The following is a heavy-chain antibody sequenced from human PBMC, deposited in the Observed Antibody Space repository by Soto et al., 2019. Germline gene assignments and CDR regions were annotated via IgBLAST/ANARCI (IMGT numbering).Heavy chain of an antibody. D-gene: IGHD6-19*01. CDR3: ARQDGTSGWAPFDY. J-gene: IGHJ4*02. CDR2: ISSGGVST. V-gene: IGHV3-23*01. CDR1: GFTFSTYA. Sequence: EVQVLESGGGLVQPGGSLRLSCAASGFTFSTYAMSWVRQAPGKGLEWVSGISSGGVSTHYADSVKGRFTISRDNSRNTLSLQMSSLRADATAVYYCARQDGTSGWAPFDYWGQGTLVTVSS.